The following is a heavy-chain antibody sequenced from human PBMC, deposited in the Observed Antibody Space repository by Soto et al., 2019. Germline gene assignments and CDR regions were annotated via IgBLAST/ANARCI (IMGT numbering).Heavy chain of an antibody. V-gene: IGHV3-30*18. CDR1: GFTFSSYG. CDR2: ISYDGSNK. Sequence: GGSLRLSCAASGFTFSSYGMHWVRQAPGKGLEWVAVISYDGSNKYYADSVKGRFTISRDNSKNTLYLQMNSLRAEDTAVYYCAKDHGDYYDSCGYYVVYGMDVWGQGTTVTVSS. J-gene: IGHJ6*02. D-gene: IGHD3-22*01. CDR3: AKDHGDYYDSCGYYVVYGMDV.